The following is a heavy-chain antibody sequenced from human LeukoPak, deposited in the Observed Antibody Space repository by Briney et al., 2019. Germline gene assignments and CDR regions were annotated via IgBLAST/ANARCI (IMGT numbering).Heavy chain of an antibody. V-gene: IGHV3-66*01. D-gene: IGHD3-22*01. CDR1: GFTVSSNY. CDR2: IYSGGST. Sequence: PGGSLRLSCAASGFTVSSNYMSWVRQAPGKGREGVSVIYSGGSTYYADSVKGRFTISRDNSKNTLYLQMNSLRAEDTAVYYCARGGSITMIVVVPPYFDYWGQGPLVTVSS. CDR3: ARGGSITMIVVVPPYFDY. J-gene: IGHJ4*02.